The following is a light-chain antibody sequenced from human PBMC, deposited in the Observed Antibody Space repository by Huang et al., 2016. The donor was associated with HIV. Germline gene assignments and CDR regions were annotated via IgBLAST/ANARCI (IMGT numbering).Light chain of an antibody. CDR2: GTS. Sequence: DIQMTQFPTSLSASVGDRLSISCRSSQSISKYLNWYQQKPGGAPKLLISGTSNLQSGVPTRFSGSGSGTHFTLAINNLQPEDSATYYCQQSYSVPRTFGQGTKVQI. CDR3: QQSYSVPRT. V-gene: IGKV1-39*01. CDR1: QSISKY. J-gene: IGKJ2*01.